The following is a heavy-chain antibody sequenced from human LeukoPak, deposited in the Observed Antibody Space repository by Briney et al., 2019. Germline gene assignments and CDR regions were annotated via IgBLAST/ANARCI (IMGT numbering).Heavy chain of an antibody. J-gene: IGHJ5*02. CDR3: ARVKVQLWSKINWFDP. V-gene: IGHV3-30*03. Sequence: PGGSLRLSCAASGFTVSDYYMSWVRQAPGKGLEWVAVISYDGSNKYYADSVKGRFTISRDNSKNTLYLQMNSLRAEDTAVYYCARVKVQLWSKINWFDPWGQGTLVTVSS. CDR2: ISYDGSNK. D-gene: IGHD5-18*01. CDR1: GFTVSDYY.